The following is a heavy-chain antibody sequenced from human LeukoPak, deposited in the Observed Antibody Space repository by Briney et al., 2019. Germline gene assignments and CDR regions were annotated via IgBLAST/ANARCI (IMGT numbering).Heavy chain of an antibody. V-gene: IGHV3-23*01. D-gene: IGHD5-18*01. CDR1: GFTFNTYA. J-gene: IGHJ4*02. Sequence: GGSLRPSCAASGFTFNTYAMSWVRQAPGKGLEWVSAISDSGGSAYYADSVKGRFTISRDNSKNTLYLQMNSLRAEDTAVYYCARVRDTAIDYWGQGTLVTVSS. CDR2: ISDSGGSA. CDR3: ARVRDTAIDY.